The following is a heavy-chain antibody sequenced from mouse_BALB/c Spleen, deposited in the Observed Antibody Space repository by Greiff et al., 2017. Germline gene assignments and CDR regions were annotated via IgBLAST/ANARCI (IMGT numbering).Heavy chain of an antibody. D-gene: IGHD2-3*01. J-gene: IGHJ2*01. CDR2: INPDSSTI. V-gene: IGHV4-1*02. CDR1: GFDFSRYW. Sequence: EVKVVESGGGLVQPGGSLKLSCAASGFDFSRYWMSWVRQAPGKGLEWIGEINPDSSTINYTPSLKDKFIISRDNAKNTLYLQMSKVRSEDTALYYCARRYDGYLYYFDYWGQGTTLTVSS. CDR3: ARRYDGYLYYFDY.